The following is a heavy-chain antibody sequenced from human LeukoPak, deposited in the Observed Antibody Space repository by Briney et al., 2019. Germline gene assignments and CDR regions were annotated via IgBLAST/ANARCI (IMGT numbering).Heavy chain of an antibody. D-gene: IGHD2-15*01. CDR1: GFTFSSYW. Sequence: GGSLRLSCAASGFTFSSYWMHWVRQAPGKGLVWVSLISTDGSSTRYADSVKGRFTISRDNSKNTLYLQMNSLRAEDTAVYYCAKARSGYCSGGSCFDYWGQGTLVTVSS. V-gene: IGHV3-74*01. J-gene: IGHJ4*02. CDR3: AKARSGYCSGGSCFDY. CDR2: ISTDGSST.